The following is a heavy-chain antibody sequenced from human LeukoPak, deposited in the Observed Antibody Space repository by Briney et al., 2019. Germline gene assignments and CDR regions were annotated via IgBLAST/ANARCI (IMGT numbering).Heavy chain of an antibody. CDR2: ISGSGGST. V-gene: IGHV3-23*01. J-gene: IGHJ6*03. CDR3: ARDPGRYYYYMDV. CDR1: GFTFSSYA. Sequence: GGSLRLSCAASGFTFSSYAMSWVRQAPGKGLEGVSAISGSGGSTYYADSVKGRFTISRDNAKNSLYLQMNSLRAEDTALYYCARDPGRYYYYMDVWGKGTTVTVSS.